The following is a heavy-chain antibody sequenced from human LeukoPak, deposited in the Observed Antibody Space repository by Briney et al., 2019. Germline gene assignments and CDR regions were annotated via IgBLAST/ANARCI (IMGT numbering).Heavy chain of an antibody. J-gene: IGHJ4*02. Sequence: GGSLRLSCAASGFTFSDYYMSWIRQAPGKGLEWVSYISSSGSTIYYADSVKGRFTISRDNSKNTLYLQMNSLRAEDTAVYYCAKDATGGGMAFYFDYWGQGTLVTVSS. D-gene: IGHD3-16*01. CDR1: GFTFSDYY. CDR2: ISSSGSTI. V-gene: IGHV3-11*04. CDR3: AKDATGGGMAFYFDY.